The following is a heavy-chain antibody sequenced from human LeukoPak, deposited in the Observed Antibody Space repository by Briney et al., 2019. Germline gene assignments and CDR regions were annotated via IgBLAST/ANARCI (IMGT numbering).Heavy chain of an antibody. CDR1: GFTFSSYG. CDR2: ITATSSST. D-gene: IGHD6-19*01. J-gene: IGHJ4*02. CDR3: AKGVAVAGSNGGFDY. V-gene: IGHV3-23*01. Sequence: GGSLRLSCAASGFTFSSYGMSWVRQAPGKGLEWVSAITATSSSTHDADSVQGRFTISRDNSKNTLYLQMNSLRPEDTAIYYCAKGVAVAGSNGGFDYWGQGTLVTVSS.